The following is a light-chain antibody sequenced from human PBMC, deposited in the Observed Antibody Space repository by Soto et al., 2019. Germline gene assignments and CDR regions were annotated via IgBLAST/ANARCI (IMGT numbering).Light chain of an antibody. CDR1: QGIGNY. Sequence: DIQMTQSPSSLSASVGDRVTITCRASQGIGNYLAWFQQKPGKAPKSLIYDASSLRSGVPSKFSGSGFGTDFTLTISSLQPEDFATYYCLQYNTYPITFGQGTRLEIK. V-gene: IGKV1-16*02. J-gene: IGKJ5*01. CDR3: LQYNTYPIT. CDR2: DAS.